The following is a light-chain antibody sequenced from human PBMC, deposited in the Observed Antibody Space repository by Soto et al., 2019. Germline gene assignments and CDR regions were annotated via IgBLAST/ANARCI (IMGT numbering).Light chain of an antibody. J-gene: IGKJ1*01. CDR2: GAS. Sequence: EIVLTQSPGTLSLSPGERATLSCRASQSVSSSYLAWYQQKPGQAPRLLIYGASSRATVIPDRFSGSGSGTDFTLTISRLEPEDFAVYYCQQYGSSPPATFGQETKVEIK. CDR1: QSVSSSY. CDR3: QQYGSSPPAT. V-gene: IGKV3-20*01.